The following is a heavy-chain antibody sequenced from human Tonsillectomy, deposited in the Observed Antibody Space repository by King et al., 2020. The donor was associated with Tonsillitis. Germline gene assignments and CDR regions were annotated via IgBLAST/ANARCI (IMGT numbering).Heavy chain of an antibody. Sequence: VQLVESGAEVKKPGSSLKVSCKASGGTFRSYAFSWVRQAPGQGLEWMGGIIPLFGTPNYAQKFQGRVTITADESTRTAYMEMNSLRSEDTAVYYCARLGDRVTDYWGQGTLVTVSS. CDR3: ARLGDRVTDY. V-gene: IGHV1-69*01. J-gene: IGHJ4*02. D-gene: IGHD3-16*01. CDR1: GGTFRSYA. CDR2: IIPLFGTP.